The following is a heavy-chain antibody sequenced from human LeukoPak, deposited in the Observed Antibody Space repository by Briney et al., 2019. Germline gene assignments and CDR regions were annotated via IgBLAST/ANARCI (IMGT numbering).Heavy chain of an antibody. V-gene: IGHV4-34*01. J-gene: IGHJ4*02. CDR3: ARRCRLRGSYFDY. Sequence: NPSETLSLTCAVYGGSFSGYYWSWIRQPPGKGLEWIGEINHSGSTNYNPSLKSQVTISVDTSKNQFSLKLSSVTAADTAVYYCARRCRLRGSYFDYWGQGTLVTVSS. D-gene: IGHD2-8*01. CDR2: INHSGST. CDR1: GGSFSGYY.